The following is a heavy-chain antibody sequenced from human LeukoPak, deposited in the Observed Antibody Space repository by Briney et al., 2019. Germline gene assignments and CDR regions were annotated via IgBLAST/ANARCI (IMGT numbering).Heavy chain of an antibody. CDR3: AKAGVHLEWFRNDY. J-gene: IGHJ4*02. CDR1: GFTFSSYA. D-gene: IGHD3-3*01. CDR2: ISGSGGST. Sequence: PGGSLRLSCAASGFTFSSYAMSWVRQAPGKGREWVSAISGSGGSTYYADSVKGRFTISRDNSKNTLYLQMNSLRAEDTAVYYCAKAGVHLEWFRNDYWGQGTPVTVSS. V-gene: IGHV3-23*01.